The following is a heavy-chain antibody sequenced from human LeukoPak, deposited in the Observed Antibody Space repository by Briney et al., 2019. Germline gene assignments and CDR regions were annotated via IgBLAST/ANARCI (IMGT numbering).Heavy chain of an antibody. CDR3: ARSVRELWFGEFKGPYFDY. V-gene: IGHV1-69*05. D-gene: IGHD3-10*01. J-gene: IGHJ4*02. CDR1: GGTFSSYA. CDR2: IIPIFGTA. Sequence: ASVKVSCKASGGTFSSYAISWVRQAPGQGLEWMGGIIPIFGTANYAQKLQGRVTMTTDTSTSTAYMELRSLRSDDTAVYYCARSVRELWFGEFKGPYFDYWGQGTLVTVSS.